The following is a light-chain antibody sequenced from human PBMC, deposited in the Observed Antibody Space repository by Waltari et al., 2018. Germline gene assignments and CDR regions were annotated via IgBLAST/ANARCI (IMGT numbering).Light chain of an antibody. J-gene: IGLJ1*01. CDR1: RSDVGSNA. V-gene: IGLV1-47*01. CDR2: RND. CDR3: AAWDDSLSAKFV. Sequence: QSVLTKLPSASGTPGQRVTLTCSGTRSDVGSNAVYFYHQLPGTAPKLLICRNDHRPSGVPARFSASKSGTLASLAISGLRSEDEADYYGAAWDDSLSAKFVFGTGTKVTVL.